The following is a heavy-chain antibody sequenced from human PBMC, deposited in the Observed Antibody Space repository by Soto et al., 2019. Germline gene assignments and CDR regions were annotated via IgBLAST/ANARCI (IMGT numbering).Heavy chain of an antibody. CDR1: GFTFSSYS. J-gene: IGHJ4*02. D-gene: IGHD6-19*01. CDR3: AKGPYSSGWSHFDY. Sequence: SLRLSCAASGFTFSSYSMSWVRQAPGKGLEWVSAISGSGGSTYYADSVKGRFTISRDNSKNTLYLQMNSLRAEDTAVYYCAKGPYSSGWSHFDYWGQGTLVTSPQ. V-gene: IGHV3-23*01. CDR2: ISGSGGST.